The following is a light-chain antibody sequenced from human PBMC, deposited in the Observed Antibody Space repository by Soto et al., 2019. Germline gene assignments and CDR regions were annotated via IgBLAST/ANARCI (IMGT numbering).Light chain of an antibody. V-gene: IGKV3-15*01. J-gene: IGKJ4*01. CDR1: QSVSSY. CDR2: GAS. Sequence: EIVLTQSPATLSLSPGARAPLSCRASQSVSSYLAWYQQKPGQAPRLLIYGASTRATGIPARFSGSGSGTEFTLTISSLQSEDFAVYYCQQYDNWPLTFGGGTKVDI. CDR3: QQYDNWPLT.